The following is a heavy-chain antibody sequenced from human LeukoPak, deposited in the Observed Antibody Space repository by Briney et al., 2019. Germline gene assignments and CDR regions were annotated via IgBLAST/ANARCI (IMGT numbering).Heavy chain of an antibody. V-gene: IGHV3-66*01. CDR1: GFTVSNNY. J-gene: IGHJ2*01. Sequence: GGSLRLSCAASGFTVSNNYMSWVRQAPGKGLEWVSVIYSGGTTYYADSVKGRFTISRDNSKNTLYLQMNSLRAEDTAVYYCARDRAYSYGTAWYFDIWGRGTVVTVSS. CDR2: IYSGGTT. CDR3: ARDRAYSYGTAWYFDI. D-gene: IGHD5-18*01.